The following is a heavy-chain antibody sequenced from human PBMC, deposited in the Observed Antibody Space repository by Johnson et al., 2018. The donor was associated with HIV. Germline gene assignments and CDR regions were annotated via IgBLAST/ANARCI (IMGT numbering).Heavy chain of an antibody. CDR3: ARDRIKDNWSPNDAFDI. V-gene: IGHV3-66*03. CDR1: GLIVSSSY. D-gene: IGHD1-1*01. CDR2: LYSGGST. Sequence: VQLVESGGGLIQPGGSLRLSCAASGLIVSSSYMTWVRQGPGKGLEWVSVLYSGGSTYYADSVKGRFTISRDNSKNTLYLQMNSLRPEDTAVYYCARDRIKDNWSPNDAFDIWGQGTLVTVSS. J-gene: IGHJ3*02.